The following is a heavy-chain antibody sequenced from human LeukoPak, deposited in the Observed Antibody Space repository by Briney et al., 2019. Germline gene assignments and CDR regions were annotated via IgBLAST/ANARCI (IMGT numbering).Heavy chain of an antibody. D-gene: IGHD3-22*01. CDR3: ARQSYYYDSTGYYGMDV. Sequence: GESLKISCKGPGYSFTSYWIGWVRQMPGKGLEWMGIIYSGDSDTRYSPSFQGQVTISADKSISTAYLQWSSLKASDTAMYYCARQSYYYDSTGYYGMDVWGQGTTVTVSS. CDR1: GYSFTSYW. V-gene: IGHV5-51*01. J-gene: IGHJ6*02. CDR2: IYSGDSDT.